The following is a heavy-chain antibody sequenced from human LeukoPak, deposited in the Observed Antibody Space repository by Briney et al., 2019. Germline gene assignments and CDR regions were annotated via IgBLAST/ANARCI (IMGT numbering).Heavy chain of an antibody. CDR2: IKKDGSGK. Sequence: GGSLRLSCAASGFSFREYWMSWVRQAPGKGLEGVANIKKDGSGKYYVDSVKGRFTISRDNDKNSLYLEISRLRAEDTAVYYCARETRHRIDSAFDIWGQGTMVTVSS. D-gene: IGHD2-15*01. CDR3: ARETRHRIDSAFDI. J-gene: IGHJ3*02. V-gene: IGHV3-7*01. CDR1: GFSFREYW.